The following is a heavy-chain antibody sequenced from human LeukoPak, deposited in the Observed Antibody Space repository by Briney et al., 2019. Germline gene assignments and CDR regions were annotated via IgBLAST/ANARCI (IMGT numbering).Heavy chain of an antibody. D-gene: IGHD6-13*01. V-gene: IGHV5-51*01. CDR2: IYPGDSDT. J-gene: IGHJ3*02. CDR1: GCSFTSYW. Sequence: GESLKISCKGSGCSFTSYWIGWVRQMPGKGLEWMGIIYPGDSDTRYSPSFQGQVTISADKSISTAYLQWSSLKASDTAMYYCARQIAAVDDAFDIWGQGTMVTVSS. CDR3: ARQIAAVDDAFDI.